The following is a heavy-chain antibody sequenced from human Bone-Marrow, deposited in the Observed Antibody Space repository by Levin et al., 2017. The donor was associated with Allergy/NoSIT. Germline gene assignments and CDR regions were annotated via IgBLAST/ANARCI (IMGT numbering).Heavy chain of an antibody. J-gene: IGHJ6*02. CDR2: MRSEIYGGTL. V-gene: IGHV3-49*03. Sequence: GVSLRLSCTTSGFTFRLYTMSWIRQTPGRGLEWLGFMRSEIYGGTLEYAASVKDRFTISRDDSKGIAYLEMNSLTIEDTGVYYCSRDLVVTVPRPVYYNGMDVWGQGTTVTVSS. CDR1: GFTFRLYT. D-gene: IGHD4-23*01. CDR3: SRDLVVTVPRPVYYNGMDV.